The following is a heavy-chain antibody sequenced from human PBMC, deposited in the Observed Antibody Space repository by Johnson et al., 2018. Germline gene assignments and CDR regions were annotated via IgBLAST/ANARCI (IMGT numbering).Heavy chain of an antibody. CDR2: TRNKVNYYTT. D-gene: IGHD6-13*01. J-gene: IGHJ4*02. Sequence: VQLVQSGGDLVQXGGSLRLSCAASGFTFSDHYIDWVRQAPGKGLEWVGRTRNKVNYYTTEHAASVKGRFTISRDDAKNSLYLQMNSLKTEDTAVYYCARVVGTSWSYAYYDYWGQGTLVTVSS. CDR3: ARVVGTSWSYAYYDY. CDR1: GFTFSDHY. V-gene: IGHV3-72*01.